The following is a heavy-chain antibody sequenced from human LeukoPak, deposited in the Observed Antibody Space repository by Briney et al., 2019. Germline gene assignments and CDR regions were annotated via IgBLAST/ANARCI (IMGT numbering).Heavy chain of an antibody. CDR3: ARVGEQHHIDY. J-gene: IGHJ4*02. CDR1: GGSISSGNYY. CDR2: IYTSGST. D-gene: IGHD6-13*01. V-gene: IGHV4-61*02. Sequence: SQTLSLTCTVSGGSISSGNYYWSWIRQPAGKGLEWIGRIYTSGSTNYNPSLKSRVTISVDTSKNQFSLKLSSVTAADTAVYYCARVGEQHHIDYWGQGTLVTVSS.